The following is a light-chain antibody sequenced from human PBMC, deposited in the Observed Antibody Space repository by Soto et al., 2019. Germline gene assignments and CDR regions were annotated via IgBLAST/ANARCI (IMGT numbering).Light chain of an antibody. CDR2: GVS. V-gene: IGKV3-15*01. CDR1: QSVSTN. J-gene: IGKJ1*01. Sequence: EKVMTQSPATLSVSAGDRATLSCRASQSVSTNLAWYQQKPGQAPRLLIYGVSTRATGIPARFSGSGSGTEFTLTISSLQSEDVAVYYCQQYNNWPPWTFGQGTKVDIK. CDR3: QQYNNWPPWT.